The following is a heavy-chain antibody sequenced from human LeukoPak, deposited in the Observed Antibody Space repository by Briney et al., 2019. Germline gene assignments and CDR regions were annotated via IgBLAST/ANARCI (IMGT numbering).Heavy chain of an antibody. CDR2: FRRDGTST. CDR1: GFTFSSYS. CDR3: GRVGSSGWFDY. D-gene: IGHD6-19*01. Sequence: PGGALRLSCAASGFTFSSYSMHWVRQAPGKGLECVSAFRRDGTSTYYANSAKGRFTVSRDNSKNTLYLQMGSLRVDEKAGYYCGRVGSSGWFDYWGQGTLVTVS. J-gene: IGHJ4*02. V-gene: IGHV3-64*01.